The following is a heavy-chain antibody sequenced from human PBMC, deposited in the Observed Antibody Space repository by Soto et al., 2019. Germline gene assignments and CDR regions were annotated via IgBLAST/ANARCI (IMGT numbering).Heavy chain of an antibody. CDR1: GFTFSSYG. CDR2: IWYDGSNK. J-gene: IGHJ6*02. D-gene: IGHD3-10*01. V-gene: IGHV3-33*01. Sequence: GGSLRLSCAASGFTFSSYGMHWVRQAPGKGLEWVAVIWYDGSNKYYADSVKGRFTISRDNSKNTLYLQMNSLRAEDTAVYYWARERGDRYYYYYGMDVWGQGPTVTVSS. CDR3: ARERGDRYYYYYGMDV.